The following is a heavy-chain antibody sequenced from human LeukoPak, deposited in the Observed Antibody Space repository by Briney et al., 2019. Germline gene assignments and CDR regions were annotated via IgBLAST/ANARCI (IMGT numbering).Heavy chain of an antibody. V-gene: IGHV3-74*01. CDR3: ARGGVYSSTKPDY. D-gene: IGHD6-13*01. J-gene: IGHJ4*02. Sequence: GGSLRLSCAASGFTFTSYWMHWVPHAPGKGLVWVSRINSEGSSTSYADSVKGRFTVSRDNAKNTLYLQMNSLRAEDTAVYYCARGGVYSSTKPDYWGQGTLVTVSS. CDR2: INSEGSST. CDR1: GFTFTSYW.